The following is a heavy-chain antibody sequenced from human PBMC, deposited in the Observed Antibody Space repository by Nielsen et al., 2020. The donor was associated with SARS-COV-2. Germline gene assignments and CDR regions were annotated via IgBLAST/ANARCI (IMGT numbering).Heavy chain of an antibody. V-gene: IGHV4-39*01. CDR2: TYYSGST. CDR3: ARQGVKGGAFDY. J-gene: IGHJ4*02. D-gene: IGHD3-16*01. Sequence: WIRQPPGKGLEWIGSTYYSGSTYYNPSLKSRVTISVDTSKNQFSLKLSSVTAADTAVYYCARQGVKGGAFDYWGQGTLVTVSS.